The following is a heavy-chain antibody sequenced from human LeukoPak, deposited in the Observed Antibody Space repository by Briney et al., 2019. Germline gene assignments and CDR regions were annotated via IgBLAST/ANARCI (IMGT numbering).Heavy chain of an antibody. Sequence: GGSLRLSCAASGFTFSIYAMSWVRQAPGKGLEWVSAISGSGGSTHYADSVKGRFTISRDNSKNTLYLQMNSLRAEDTAVYYCAKDLVGYCTGGVCPYFDYWGQGTLVTVSS. CDR2: ISGSGGST. CDR1: GFTFSIYA. V-gene: IGHV3-23*01. J-gene: IGHJ4*02. D-gene: IGHD2-8*02. CDR3: AKDLVGYCTGGVCPYFDY.